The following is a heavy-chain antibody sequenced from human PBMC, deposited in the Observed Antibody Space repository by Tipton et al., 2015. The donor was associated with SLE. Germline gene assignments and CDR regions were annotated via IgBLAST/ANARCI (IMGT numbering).Heavy chain of an antibody. CDR3: TRCQGLLCVFDY. D-gene: IGHD3-10*01. J-gene: IGHJ4*02. CDR2: ISSSSSTI. V-gene: IGHV3-48*01. CDR1: GFTFSSYS. Sequence: GSLRLSCAASGFTFSSYSMNWVRQAPGKGLEWVSYISSSSSTIYYADSVKGRFTISRNNAKNSLYLQMNSLRAEDTAVYYCTRCQGLLCVFDYWGQGTLVTVSS.